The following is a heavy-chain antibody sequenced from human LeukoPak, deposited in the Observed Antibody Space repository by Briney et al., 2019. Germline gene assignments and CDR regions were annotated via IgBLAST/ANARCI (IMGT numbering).Heavy chain of an antibody. CDR1: GGSFSGYY. D-gene: IGHD5-24*01. V-gene: IGHV4-34*01. Sequence: SETLSLTCDVYGGSFSGYYWSWIRQPPGKGLEWTGEINHSGSTNYNPSLKSRVTISVDTSKNQFSLKLISVTAADTAVYYCARGEEMATIMAFDIWGQGTMVTVSS. J-gene: IGHJ3*02. CDR3: ARGEEMATIMAFDI. CDR2: INHSGST.